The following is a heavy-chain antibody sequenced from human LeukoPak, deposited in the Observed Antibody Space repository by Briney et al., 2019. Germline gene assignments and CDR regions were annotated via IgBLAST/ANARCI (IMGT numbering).Heavy chain of an antibody. V-gene: IGHV5-10-1*01. Sequence: GESLQISCKGSGYNFTSYWISGVRQMPGKGVEGMGRIDPSDSYTNYSPSFQGHVTISADKSISTAYLQWSSLKASDTAMYYCARGDIVATIRDYWGQGTLVTVSS. J-gene: IGHJ4*02. D-gene: IGHD5-12*01. CDR2: IDPSDSYT. CDR3: ARGDIVATIRDY. CDR1: GYNFTSYW.